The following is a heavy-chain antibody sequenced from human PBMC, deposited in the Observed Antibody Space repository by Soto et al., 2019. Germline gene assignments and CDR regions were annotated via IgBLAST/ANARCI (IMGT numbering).Heavy chain of an antibody. CDR2: ISGSGGST. CDR1: GFTFSSYA. D-gene: IGHD6-13*01. Sequence: EVQLLESGGGLVQPGGSLRLSCAASGFTFSSYAMSWVRQAPGKGLEWVSSISGSGGSTYYADSVKGRFTISSDNFKNTMYLQMNSLSAEDTAVYYCAKTRGDSSGWFYFDYWGQGTLVTVSS. CDR3: AKTRGDSSGWFYFDY. J-gene: IGHJ4*02. V-gene: IGHV3-23*01.